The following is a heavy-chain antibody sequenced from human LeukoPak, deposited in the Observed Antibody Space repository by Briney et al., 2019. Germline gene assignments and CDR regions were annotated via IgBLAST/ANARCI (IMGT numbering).Heavy chain of an antibody. V-gene: IGHV4-31*03. CDR1: GGSISSGGYY. CDR2: IYYSGST. Sequence: PSETLSLTCTVSGGSISSGGYYWSWIRQHPGKGLEWIGYIYYSGSTYYNPSLKSRVTISVDTSKNQFSLKLSSVTAADTAVYYCARTRPLWFGELLYGPFDYWGQGTLVTVSS. J-gene: IGHJ4*02. D-gene: IGHD3-10*01. CDR3: ARTRPLWFGELLYGPFDY.